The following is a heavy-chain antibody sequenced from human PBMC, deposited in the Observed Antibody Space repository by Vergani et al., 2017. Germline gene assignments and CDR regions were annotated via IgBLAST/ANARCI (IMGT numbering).Heavy chain of an antibody. V-gene: IGHV3-48*01. J-gene: IGHJ4*02. D-gene: IGHD4-17*01. CDR3: ARERGSYRGDYVFGY. Sequence: EVQLVESGGGLVQLGGSLRLSCAASGFTFSSYSMNWVRQAPGKGLEWVSYISSSSSTIYYADSVKGRFTISRDNAKNSLYLQMNSLRAEDTAVYYCARERGSYRGDYVFGYWGQGTLVTVSS. CDR2: ISSSSSTI. CDR1: GFTFSSYS.